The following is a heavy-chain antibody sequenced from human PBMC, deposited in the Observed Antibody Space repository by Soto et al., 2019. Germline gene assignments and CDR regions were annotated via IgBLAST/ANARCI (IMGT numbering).Heavy chain of an antibody. D-gene: IGHD3-22*01. CDR3: AKDESIRIRRVSVVVTYDY. Sequence: EVQLLESGGGLVQPGGSLRLSCAASGFTFSSYAMSWVRQAPGKGLEWVSAISGSGGSTYYADSVKGRFTISRDNSKNTLYLQMNSLRAEDTAVYYCAKDESIRIRRVSVVVTYDYWGQGTLVTVSS. CDR2: ISGSGGST. CDR1: GFTFSSYA. V-gene: IGHV3-23*01. J-gene: IGHJ4*02.